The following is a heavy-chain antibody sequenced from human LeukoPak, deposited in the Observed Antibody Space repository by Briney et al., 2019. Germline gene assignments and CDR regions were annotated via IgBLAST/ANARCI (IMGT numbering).Heavy chain of an antibody. CDR1: GFTFSSYE. Sequence: GGSLRLSCAASGFTFSSYEMNWVRQAPGKGLEWVSYISSSGSTIYYADSVKGRFTISRDNAKNSPYLQMNSLRAEDTAVYYCARAGFLEWLIDYWGQGTLVTVSS. V-gene: IGHV3-48*03. CDR3: ARAGFLEWLIDY. CDR2: ISSSGSTI. D-gene: IGHD3-3*01. J-gene: IGHJ4*02.